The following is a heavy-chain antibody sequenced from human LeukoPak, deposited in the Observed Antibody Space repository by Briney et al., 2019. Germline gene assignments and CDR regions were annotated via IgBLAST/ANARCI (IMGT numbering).Heavy chain of an antibody. Sequence: ASVKVSCKASGYTFTSYGISWVRQAPGQGLEWMGWISAYNGNTNYAQKLQGRVTMTTDTSTSTAYMELSSLRSEDTAVYYCASRSNYYGSGSDYYYYYYMDVWGKGTTVTISS. J-gene: IGHJ6*03. CDR2: ISAYNGNT. CDR3: ASRSNYYGSGSDYYYYYYMDV. CDR1: GYTFTSYG. D-gene: IGHD3-10*01. V-gene: IGHV1-18*01.